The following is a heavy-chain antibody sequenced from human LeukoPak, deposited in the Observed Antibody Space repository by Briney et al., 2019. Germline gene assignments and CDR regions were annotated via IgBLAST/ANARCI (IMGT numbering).Heavy chain of an antibody. J-gene: IGHJ4*02. Sequence: ASVKVSCKASGYTFTSYYMHWVRQAPGQGLEWMGIINPSGGSTSYAQKFQGRVTMTRDTSTSTVYMELSSLRSEETAVYYCARDSRIPGIAVAGGIDYWGQGTLVTVSS. CDR3: ARDSRIPGIAVAGGIDY. D-gene: IGHD6-19*01. V-gene: IGHV1-46*01. CDR1: GYTFTSYY. CDR2: INPSGGST.